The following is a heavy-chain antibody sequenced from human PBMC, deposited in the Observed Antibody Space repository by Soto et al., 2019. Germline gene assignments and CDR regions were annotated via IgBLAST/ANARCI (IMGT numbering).Heavy chain of an antibody. D-gene: IGHD3-3*01. CDR2: ISSSSSTI. CDR1: GFTFSTYS. J-gene: IGHJ4*02. Sequence: GGSLRLSCAASGFTFSTYSMNWVRQAPGKGLEWVSYISSSSSTIYYADSVKGRFTISRDNAKNSLFLQMNSLRDGDTAVYYCATDDNRRTIFGVFNSFDYWGQGTLVTVSS. V-gene: IGHV3-48*02. CDR3: ATDDNRRTIFGVFNSFDY.